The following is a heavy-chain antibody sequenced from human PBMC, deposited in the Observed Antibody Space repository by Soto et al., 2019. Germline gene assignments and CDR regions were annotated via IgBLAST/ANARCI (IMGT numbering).Heavy chain of an antibody. V-gene: IGHV4-39*01. J-gene: IGHJ4*02. CDR3: ARHEGNGNVWPLDY. Sequence: QVQLLESGPGLVKPSETLSLTCTVSGDSIGPTNSYWAWILQSPGTGLEWIGNIHYSGSTYYMPSLRSRVPLSVDTSKNPFSLRLTSVTAEDTAVYYCARHEGNGNVWPLDYWGQGILVTVST. D-gene: IGHD2-8*01. CDR1: GDSIGPTNSY. CDR2: IHYSGST.